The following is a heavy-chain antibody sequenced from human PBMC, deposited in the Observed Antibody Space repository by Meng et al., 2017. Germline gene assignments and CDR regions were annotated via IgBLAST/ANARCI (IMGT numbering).Heavy chain of an antibody. Sequence: GESLKISCAASGFTFSSYEMNWVRQAPGKGLEWVSYISSSGSTIYYADSVKGRFTISRDNAKNSLYLQMNSLRAEDTAVYYCASNAFRGSGWCFDYWGQGTLVTVSS. CDR3: ASNAFRGSGWCFDY. D-gene: IGHD6-13*01. V-gene: IGHV3-48*03. J-gene: IGHJ4*02. CDR2: ISSSGSTI. CDR1: GFTFSSYE.